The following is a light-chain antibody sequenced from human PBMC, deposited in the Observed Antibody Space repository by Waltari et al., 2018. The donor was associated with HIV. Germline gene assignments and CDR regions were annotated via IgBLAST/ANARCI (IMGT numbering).Light chain of an antibody. J-gene: IGLJ2*01. CDR3: SSYTSSSTFYVV. V-gene: IGLV2-14*01. Sequence: QSALTQPASVSGSPGQSITISCTGTSSDVGGYNYVSWYQQHPGKAPKLMIYDVSNRPSGVSNRCSGSKSGNTASLTISGLQAEDEADYYCSSYTSSSTFYVVFGGGTKLTVL. CDR2: DVS. CDR1: SSDVGGYNY.